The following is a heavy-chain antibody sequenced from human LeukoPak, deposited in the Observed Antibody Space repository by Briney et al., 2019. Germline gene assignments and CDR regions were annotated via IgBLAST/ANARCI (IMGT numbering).Heavy chain of an antibody. CDR2: IYKSGSS. V-gene: IGHV3-23*05. CDR3: ARSTAY. CDR1: GFTFSSYW. Sequence: GGSLRLSCAASGFTFSSYWMSWVRQAPGKGLEWVAGIYKSGSSYYIDSVKGRFTISRDSSKNTLYLQMNSLRAEDTAIYFCARSTAYWGQGNQVIVSS. J-gene: IGHJ4*02.